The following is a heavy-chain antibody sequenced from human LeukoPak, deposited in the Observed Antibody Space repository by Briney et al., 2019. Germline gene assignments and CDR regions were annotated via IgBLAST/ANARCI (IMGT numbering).Heavy chain of an antibody. CDR3: ARADYYDSSGYYYAFHFDY. CDR2: IYHSGST. CDR1: GGSISSGGYS. J-gene: IGHJ4*02. Sequence: PSETLSLTCAVSGGSISSGGYSWSWIRQPPGKGLEWIVYIYHSGSTYYNPSLKSRVTISVDRSKNQFSLKLSSVTAADTAVYYCARADYYDSSGYYYAFHFDYWGQGTLVTVSS. V-gene: IGHV4-30-2*01. D-gene: IGHD3-22*01.